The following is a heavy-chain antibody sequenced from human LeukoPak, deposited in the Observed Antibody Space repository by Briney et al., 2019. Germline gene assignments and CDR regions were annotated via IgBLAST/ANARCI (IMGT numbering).Heavy chain of an antibody. CDR2: ISSSSSYI. V-gene: IGHV3-21*01. CDR1: GFTFSSYI. D-gene: IGHD4-17*01. J-gene: IGHJ4*02. CDR3: AREGPYGDYDY. Sequence: PGGSLRLSCAASGFTFSSYIMNGVRQAPGKGLEWVSSISSSSSYIYYADSVKGRFTISRDNAKNSLFLHMNILRAEDTALYYCAREGPYGDYDYWGQGTLVTVSS.